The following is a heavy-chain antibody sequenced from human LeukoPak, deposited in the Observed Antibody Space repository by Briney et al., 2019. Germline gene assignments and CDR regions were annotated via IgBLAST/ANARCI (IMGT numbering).Heavy chain of an antibody. V-gene: IGHV4-34*01. CDR3: ARGTTGYYNDY. J-gene: IGHJ4*02. Sequence: SETLSLTCAVYGGFFSGYYWSWIRQPPGKGLEWIGEINHSGSTNYNPSLKSRVTISVDTSKNQFSLKLSSVTAADTAVYYCARGTTGYYNDYWGQGTLVTVSS. CDR2: INHSGST. D-gene: IGHD3-10*01. CDR1: GGFFSGYY.